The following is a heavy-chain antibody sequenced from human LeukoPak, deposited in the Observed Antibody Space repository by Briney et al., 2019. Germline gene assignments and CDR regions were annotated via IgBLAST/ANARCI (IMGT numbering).Heavy chain of an antibody. J-gene: IGHJ4*02. CDR1: GFASSSFA. CDR3: AKSTSRVVVVSQPGF. CDR2: ISGNGYST. Sequence: GGSLSPSCAASGFASSSFATSRVCQAPGKGLEWVSAISGNGYSTYYVDSVKGRFTISRDNSKNTLYLQMNSLRAEDAAIYYCAKSTSRVVVVSQPGFWGQGTLVTVSS. D-gene: IGHD3-3*01. V-gene: IGHV3-23*01.